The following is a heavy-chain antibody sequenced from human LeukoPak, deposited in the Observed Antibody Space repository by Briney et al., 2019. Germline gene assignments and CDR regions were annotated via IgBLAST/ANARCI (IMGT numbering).Heavy chain of an antibody. CDR1: GGSINNYY. Sequence: PSETLSLTCSVSGGSINNYYWSWIRQPPGKGLEWIGNIYYSGSTNYNPSLKSRVSISVDTSKNQFSLNLSSVTAADTAVYYCATEIQNIAGRVYWGQGTLVTVSS. D-gene: IGHD6-6*01. CDR3: ATEIQNIAGRVY. J-gene: IGHJ4*02. V-gene: IGHV4-59*08. CDR2: IYYSGST.